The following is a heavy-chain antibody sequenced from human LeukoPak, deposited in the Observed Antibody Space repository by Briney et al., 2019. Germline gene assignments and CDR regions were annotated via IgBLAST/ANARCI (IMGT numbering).Heavy chain of an antibody. Sequence: PGGSLRLSCAVSGFTFSSYSMNWVRQAPGKGLEWVSSISSSSSYIYYADSVKGRFTISRDNAKNSLYLQMNSLRAEDTAVYYCASLTLIWSGYYGGGQGTLVTVSS. J-gene: IGHJ4*02. CDR1: GFTFSSYS. CDR3: ASLTLIWSGYYG. D-gene: IGHD3-3*01. CDR2: ISSSSSYI. V-gene: IGHV3-21*01.